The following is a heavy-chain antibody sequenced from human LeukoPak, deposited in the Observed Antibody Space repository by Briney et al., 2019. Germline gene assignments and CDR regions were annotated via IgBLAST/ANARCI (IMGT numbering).Heavy chain of an antibody. CDR1: GGSISSGGYS. CDR3: ARRFLEWLPDY. J-gene: IGHJ4*02. D-gene: IGHD3-3*01. V-gene: IGHV4-30-2*01. Sequence: SETLSLTCAVSGGSISSGGYSWSWIRQPPGKGLEWIGYIYHSGSTYYNPSLKSRVTISVDRSKNQFSLKLSSATAADTAVYYCARRFLEWLPDYWGQGTLVTVSS. CDR2: IYHSGST.